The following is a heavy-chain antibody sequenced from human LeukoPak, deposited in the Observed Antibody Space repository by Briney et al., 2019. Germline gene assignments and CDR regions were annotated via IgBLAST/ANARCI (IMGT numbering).Heavy chain of an antibody. Sequence: PSETLSLTCTVSGGSISNYWSWIRQPPGKGLEWIGYIYYSGSTNYNPSLKSRVTISLDTSKNQFSLKLSSVTAADTAVYYCARVSDSTGGYFDLWGRGTLVTVSS. CDR2: IYYSGST. CDR3: ARVSDSTGGYFDL. D-gene: IGHD2-8*02. J-gene: IGHJ2*01. V-gene: IGHV4-59*01. CDR1: GGSISNY.